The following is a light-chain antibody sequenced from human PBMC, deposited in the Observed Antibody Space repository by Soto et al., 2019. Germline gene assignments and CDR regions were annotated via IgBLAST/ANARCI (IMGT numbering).Light chain of an antibody. V-gene: IGLV2-14*01. J-gene: IGLJ1*01. Sequence: QSALTQPASVSGSPGQSITISCPGTSSDVGGHNYFAWYKHHPGKAPKLMIYDVSNRPSGVSSRFSGSKSGNTASLSISGLQAEDEADYYCCSYTSSSTLVFGTGTKLTVL. CDR3: CSYTSSSTLV. CDR1: SSDVGGHNY. CDR2: DVS.